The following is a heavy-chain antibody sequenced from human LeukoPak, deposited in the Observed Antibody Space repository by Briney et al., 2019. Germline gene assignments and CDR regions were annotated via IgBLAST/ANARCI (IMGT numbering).Heavy chain of an antibody. CDR2: IYHSGST. Sequence: SETLSLTCAVSGGSISSGGYSWSWIRQPPGKGLEWIGYIYHSGSTYYNPSLKSRVTISVDRSKNQFSLKLSSVTAADTAVYYCASPEGGYGDPDAFDIWGQGSMVTVSS. CDR1: GGSISSGGYS. CDR3: ASPEGGYGDPDAFDI. J-gene: IGHJ3*02. D-gene: IGHD4-17*01. V-gene: IGHV4-30-2*02.